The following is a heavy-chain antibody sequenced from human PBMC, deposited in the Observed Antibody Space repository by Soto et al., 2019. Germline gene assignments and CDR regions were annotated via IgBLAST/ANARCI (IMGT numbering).Heavy chain of an antibody. J-gene: IGHJ4*02. CDR2: PSNSGST. D-gene: IGHD6-19*01. CDR3: TRGGGSANVED. Sequence: QVQLQESGPGLVKPSQTLSLTCTVSGGSITSSGYYWSWIRQHPGEGLEWIGVPSNSGSTSYNPSLTQRFTISVDASSNQFSLNLKSVTAADTAVSYCTRGGGSANVEDWGQGNVVTVSP. V-gene: IGHV4-31*03. CDR1: GGSITSSGYY.